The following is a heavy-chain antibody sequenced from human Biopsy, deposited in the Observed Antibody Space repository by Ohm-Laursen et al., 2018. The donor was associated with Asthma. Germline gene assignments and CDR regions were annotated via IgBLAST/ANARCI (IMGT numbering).Heavy chain of an antibody. J-gene: IGHJ6*02. Sequence: ASVKVSCKTSGYTFNSAGTTGVRQAPGQGLEWMGWISVYNGNTKVAQKLQDRVTMITDTSTSTAYMELRSLRSDDTAVYFCARAVDYSHYYGIDVWGQGTTVTVS. CDR1: GYTFNSAG. V-gene: IGHV1-18*01. CDR2: ISVYNGNT. CDR3: ARAVDYSHYYGIDV. D-gene: IGHD3-10*01.